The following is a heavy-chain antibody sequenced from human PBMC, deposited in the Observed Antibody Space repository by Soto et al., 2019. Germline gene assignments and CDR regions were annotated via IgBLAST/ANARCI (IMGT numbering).Heavy chain of an antibody. CDR1: GFTFSSYG. D-gene: IGHD6-19*01. J-gene: IGHJ4*02. V-gene: IGHV3-33*01. CDR3: ARESGWGPFDY. CDR2: IWYDGSNK. Sequence: QVQLVESGGGVVQPGRSLRLSCAASGFTFSSYGMHWVRQAPGKGLEWVAVIWYDGSNKYYADSVKGRFTISRDNSKNTLYLQMNSLRAEDTAVYYCARESGWGPFDYWGQGTLVTVSS.